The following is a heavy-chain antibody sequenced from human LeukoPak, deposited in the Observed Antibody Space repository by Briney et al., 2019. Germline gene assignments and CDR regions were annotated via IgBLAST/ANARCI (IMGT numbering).Heavy chain of an antibody. CDR3: ARSRQVVLNWFDP. CDR2: INHSGST. Sequence: SETLSLTCAVDGGSFSGYYWSWIRQPPGKGLEWIGEINHSGSTYYNPSLKSRVTISVDTSKNQFSLKLSSVTAADTAVYYCARSRQVVLNWFDPWGQGTLVTVSS. D-gene: IGHD2-15*01. CDR1: GGSFSGYY. V-gene: IGHV4-34*01. J-gene: IGHJ5*02.